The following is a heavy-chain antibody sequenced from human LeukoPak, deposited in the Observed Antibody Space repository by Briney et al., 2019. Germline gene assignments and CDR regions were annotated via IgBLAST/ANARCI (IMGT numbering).Heavy chain of an antibody. CDR3: ASWITIFGPHNWFDP. Sequence: GGSLRLSCAASGFTFSSYWMSWVRQAPGKGLEWVANIKQDGSEKYYVDSVKGRFTISRDNAKNSLYLQMYSLRAEDTAVYYCASWITIFGPHNWFDPWGQGTLVTVSS. D-gene: IGHD3-3*01. CDR2: IKQDGSEK. CDR1: GFTFSSYW. V-gene: IGHV3-7*01. J-gene: IGHJ5*02.